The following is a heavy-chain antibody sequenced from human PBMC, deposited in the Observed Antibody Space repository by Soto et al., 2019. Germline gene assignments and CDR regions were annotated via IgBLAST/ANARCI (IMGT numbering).Heavy chain of an antibody. J-gene: IGHJ4*02. CDR3: ARGYDYIWGSYRLWGGPALDY. Sequence: QVQLVESGGGVVQPGRSLRLSCAASGFTFSSYGMHRVRQAPGKGLEWVAVIWYDGSNKYYADSVKGRFTISRDNSKNTLYLQMNSLRAEDTAVYYCARGYDYIWGSYRLWGGPALDYWGQGTLVTVSS. CDR1: GFTFSSYG. V-gene: IGHV3-33*01. CDR2: IWYDGSNK. D-gene: IGHD3-16*02.